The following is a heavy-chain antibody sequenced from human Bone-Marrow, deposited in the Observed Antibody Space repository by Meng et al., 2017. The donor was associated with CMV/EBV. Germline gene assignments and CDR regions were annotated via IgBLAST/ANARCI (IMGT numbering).Heavy chain of an antibody. CDR1: GGSISSYY. D-gene: IGHD3-10*01. CDR2: IYTSGST. Sequence: VQLQESAPGLVKPSEPPSLTCPVSGGSISSYYWSWIRQPAGKGLEWIGRIYTSGSTNYNPSLKSRVTMSVDTSKNQFSLKLSSVTAADTAVYYCARAMVRGVQRYFDYWGQGTLVTVSS. J-gene: IGHJ4*02. V-gene: IGHV4-4*07. CDR3: ARAMVRGVQRYFDY.